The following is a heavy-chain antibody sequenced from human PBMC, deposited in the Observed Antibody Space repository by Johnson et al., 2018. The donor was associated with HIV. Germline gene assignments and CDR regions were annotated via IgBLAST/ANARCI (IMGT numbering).Heavy chain of an antibody. Sequence: QVQLVESGGGLAKPAWSPRLSCAASGFTFSSYAMHWVRQAPGKGLEWVAVIWYDGSNKFYADSVKGRFTISRDNSKNTLYLQMNSLRAEDTAVYYCARAEQLAGGAFDIWGQGTMVTVSS. CDR3: ARAEQLAGGAFDI. CDR1: GFTFSSYA. D-gene: IGHD6-6*01. CDR2: IWYDGSNK. V-gene: IGHV3-30*04. J-gene: IGHJ3*02.